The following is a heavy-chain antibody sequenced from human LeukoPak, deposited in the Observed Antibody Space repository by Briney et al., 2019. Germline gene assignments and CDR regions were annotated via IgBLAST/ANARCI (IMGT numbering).Heavy chain of an antibody. Sequence: SETLSLTCTVSGGSVSSGSYYWSWIRQPAGKGLEWIGRIYSSGSTNDNPTLRSRVTMSVDTSKIQFFLRLSSVTAADTAVYYCARAIVGEPRGAFDIWGQGTMVTVSS. CDR1: GGSVSSGSYY. CDR3: ARAIVGEPRGAFDI. D-gene: IGHD1-26*01. V-gene: IGHV4-61*02. CDR2: IYSSGST. J-gene: IGHJ3*02.